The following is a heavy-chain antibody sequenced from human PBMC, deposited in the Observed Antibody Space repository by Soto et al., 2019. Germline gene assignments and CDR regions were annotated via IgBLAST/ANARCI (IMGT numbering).Heavy chain of an antibody. CDR1: GFSFSSYA. Sequence: GSRRVSGADAGFSFSSYAMSWVRQAPGKGLEWVSAISGSGGSTYYADSVKGRFNISRDNSKNTLYMQMKSLRAEDTAVYYCAKDAPGYYDSSGYSFDYWGQGTLVTVDS. V-gene: IGHV3-23*01. CDR2: ISGSGGST. CDR3: AKDAPGYYDSSGYSFDY. D-gene: IGHD3-22*01. J-gene: IGHJ4*02.